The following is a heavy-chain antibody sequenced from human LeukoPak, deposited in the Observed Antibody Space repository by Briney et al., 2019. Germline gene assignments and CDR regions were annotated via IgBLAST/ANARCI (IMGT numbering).Heavy chain of an antibody. V-gene: IGHV3-21*01. CDR2: ISSSSTYI. CDR3: ARDVTRDNDAFDN. J-gene: IGHJ3*02. CDR1: TFTLSAYG. Sequence: PGGSLRLSCTASTFTLSAYGVSWVPQAPGKGLEWVSSISSSSTYIYYADSLKGRFTISRDNAKNSLYLQMNSLRAEDTAVYYCARDVTRDNDAFDNWGQGTMVTVSS.